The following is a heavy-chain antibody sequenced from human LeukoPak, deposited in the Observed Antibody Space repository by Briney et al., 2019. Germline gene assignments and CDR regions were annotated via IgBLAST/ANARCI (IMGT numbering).Heavy chain of an antibody. CDR1: GGSISSYY. D-gene: IGHD4-11*01. Sequence: SETLSLTCTVSGGSISSYYWSWIWQPPGKGLEWIGYIYYSGSTNSNPSLKSRVTISVDTSKNQFSLKLSSVTAADTAVYYCASSYTVTTGGVRYYYCMDVWGQGTTVTVSS. J-gene: IGHJ6*02. CDR2: IYYSGST. V-gene: IGHV4-59*01. CDR3: ASSYTVTTGGVRYYYCMDV.